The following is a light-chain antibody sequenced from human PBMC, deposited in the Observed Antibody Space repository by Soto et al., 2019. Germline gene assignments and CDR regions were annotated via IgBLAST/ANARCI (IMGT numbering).Light chain of an antibody. CDR2: GNT. CDR3: QSYDDSLRVHYV. CDR1: SSNIGSTYD. Sequence: QSVLGQPPSVSGAPGQRVTISCTGSSSNIGSTYDVQWYQQLPGTAPKLLLHGNTNRPSGVPDRFSGSESGTSASLAITGLQADDEADYYCQSYDDSLRVHYVFGTGTKVTVL. J-gene: IGLJ1*01. V-gene: IGLV1-40*01.